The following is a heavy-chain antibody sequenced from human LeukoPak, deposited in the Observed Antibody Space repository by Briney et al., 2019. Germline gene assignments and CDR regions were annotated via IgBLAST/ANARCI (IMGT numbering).Heavy chain of an antibody. Sequence: SVKVPCKASGGTFSSYAISWVRQAPGQGLEWMGGIIPIFGTANYAQKFQGRVTITTDESTSTAYMELSSLRSEDTAVYYCARSKGYCSGGSCYSDAFDIWGQGTMVTVSS. CDR1: GGTFSSYA. CDR3: ARSKGYCSGGSCYSDAFDI. V-gene: IGHV1-69*05. CDR2: IIPIFGTA. D-gene: IGHD2-15*01. J-gene: IGHJ3*02.